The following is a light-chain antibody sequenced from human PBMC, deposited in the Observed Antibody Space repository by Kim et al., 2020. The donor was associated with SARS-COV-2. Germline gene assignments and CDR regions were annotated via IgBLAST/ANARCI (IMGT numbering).Light chain of an antibody. CDR2: KAS. Sequence: ASIGDRVNITCRASQSIDTWLAWYQQKLGKAPNLLIYKASILERGVPSRFSGSGSGTEFTLTISCLQPDDFATYYRQQYRTYSRTSGEGTKVDIK. V-gene: IGKV1-5*03. J-gene: IGKJ1*01. CDR3: QQYRTYSRT. CDR1: QSIDTW.